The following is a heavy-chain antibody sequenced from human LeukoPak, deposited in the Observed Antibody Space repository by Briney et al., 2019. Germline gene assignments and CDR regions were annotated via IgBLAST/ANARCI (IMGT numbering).Heavy chain of an antibody. V-gene: IGHV3-30*03. D-gene: IGHD6-13*01. Sequence: GGSLRLSCVASGFSFSDYGMHWVRQAPGKGLEWMAVISYDGITKKYADSVQGRFTISRDNSKNTVQLEMNSLRVEDTAVYYCARDLGTGAVGSPQSFGHWGQGTLVTVSS. CDR3: ARDLGTGAVGSPQSFGH. J-gene: IGHJ4*02. CDR1: GFSFSDYG. CDR2: ISYDGITK.